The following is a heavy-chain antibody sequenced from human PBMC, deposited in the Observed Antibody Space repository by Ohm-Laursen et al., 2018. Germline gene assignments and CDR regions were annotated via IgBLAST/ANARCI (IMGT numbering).Heavy chain of an antibody. CDR3: ARFWSGYDKMAFDY. D-gene: IGHD5-12*01. CDR2: ISTSGGTT. CDR1: GFRFSNYA. V-gene: IGHV3-23*01. J-gene: IGHJ4*02. Sequence: LRLSCTASGFRFSNYAMSWVRQAPEKGLEWVSGISTSGGTTYYADSVKGRFTISRDNAKNSLSLQMKSLRAEDTAVYYCARFWSGYDKMAFDYWGQRTLVTVSS.